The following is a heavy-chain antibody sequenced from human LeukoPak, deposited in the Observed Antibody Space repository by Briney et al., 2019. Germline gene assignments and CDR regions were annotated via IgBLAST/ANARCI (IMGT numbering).Heavy chain of an antibody. CDR3: ARQGFDAFDL. CDR1: GFTFSTCT. D-gene: IGHD2-15*01. V-gene: IGHV3-21*01. CDR2: ISSGSRYI. J-gene: IGHJ3*01. Sequence: GGSLRLSCAASGFTFSTCTLNWVRQAPGKGLEWVSSISSGSRYIYYADSVKGRFTISRDDAKNSLYLQMDSLRAEDTAVYHCARQGFDAFDLWGQGTMVTVSS.